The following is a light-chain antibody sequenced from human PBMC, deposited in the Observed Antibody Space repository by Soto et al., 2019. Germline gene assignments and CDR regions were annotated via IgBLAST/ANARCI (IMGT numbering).Light chain of an antibody. CDR3: QQYNSYSRK. Sequence: DIQMTQSPSTLSASVGDRVTITCRASQSISSWLAWYQQKPGKAPKLLIYKASSLESGVPSRFSGSGSGTEFTVTISSLQPDDFATYYCQQYNSYSRKFGQGTKV. J-gene: IGKJ1*01. CDR1: QSISSW. V-gene: IGKV1-5*03. CDR2: KAS.